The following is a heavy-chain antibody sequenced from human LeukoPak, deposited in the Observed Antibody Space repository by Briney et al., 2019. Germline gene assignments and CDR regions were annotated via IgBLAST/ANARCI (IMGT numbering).Heavy chain of an antibody. D-gene: IGHD6-19*01. J-gene: IGHJ4*02. CDR1: GFTFDDYA. Sequence: PGGSLRLSCAASGFTFDDYAMHWVRQAPGKGLEWVSGISWNSGSIGYADSVKGRFTISRDNAKSSLYLQTNSLRAEDTALYYCAKGGSSGWYEDYFDYWGQGTLVTVSS. V-gene: IGHV3-9*01. CDR2: ISWNSGSI. CDR3: AKGGSSGWYEDYFDY.